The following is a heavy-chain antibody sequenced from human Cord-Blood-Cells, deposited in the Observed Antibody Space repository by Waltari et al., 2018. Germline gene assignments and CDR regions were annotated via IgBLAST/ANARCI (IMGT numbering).Heavy chain of an antibody. CDR1: GYPFTGSY. V-gene: IGHV1-2*02. J-gene: IGHJ4*02. CDR3: ARDQVVVAATLFSDY. CDR2: INPNSGGT. Sequence: QVQLVQSGAEVTKPGASVKVSCKASGYPFTGSYMHRVRPPPGQGLEWMGWINPNSGGTNYAQKFQGRVTMTRDTSISTAYMELSRLRSDDTAVYYCARDQVVVAATLFSDYWGQGTLVTVSS. D-gene: IGHD2-15*01.